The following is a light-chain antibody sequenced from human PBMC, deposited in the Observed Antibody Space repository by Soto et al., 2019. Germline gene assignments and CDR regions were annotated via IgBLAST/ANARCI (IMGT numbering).Light chain of an antibody. J-gene: IGLJ2*01. V-gene: IGLV3-21*02. Sequence: SYELTQPPSVSVAPGQTARVTCGGNNIESKSVHWYQQKPGQAPVLVVHDDRDRPSGIPERFSGSNSGNMATLTISRVEAGDEADYYCQVWDSSSDHVVFGGGTSSPS. CDR2: DDR. CDR3: QVWDSSSDHVV. CDR1: NIESKS.